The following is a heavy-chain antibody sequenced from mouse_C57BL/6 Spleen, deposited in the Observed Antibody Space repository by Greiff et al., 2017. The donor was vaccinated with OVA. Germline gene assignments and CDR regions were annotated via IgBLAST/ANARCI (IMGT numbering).Heavy chain of an antibody. J-gene: IGHJ1*03. CDR3: AMTSYYYGSSYSYFDV. CDR2: IHPSDSDT. V-gene: IGHV1-74*01. CDR1: GYTFTSYW. D-gene: IGHD1-1*01. Sequence: VQLQQPEAELVKPGASVKVSCKASGYTFTSYWMHWVKQRPGQGLEWIGRIHPSDSDTNYNQKFKGKATLTVDKSSSTAYMQLSSLTSEDSAVYYCAMTSYYYGSSYSYFDVWGTGTTVTVSS.